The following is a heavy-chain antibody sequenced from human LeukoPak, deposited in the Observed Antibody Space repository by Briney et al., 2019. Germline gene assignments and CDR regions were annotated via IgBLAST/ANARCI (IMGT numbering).Heavy chain of an antibody. CDR1: GYTFTSYD. Sequence: GASVKVSCKASGYTFTSYDINWVRQATGQGLEWMGWMNPNSGNTGYAQKFQGRVTITRNTSISTAYMELSSLRSEDTAVYYCARAIRGVIVKLNYYYYMDVWGKGTTVTVSS. J-gene: IGHJ6*03. CDR3: ARAIRGVIVKLNYYYYMDV. V-gene: IGHV1-8*03. CDR2: MNPNSGNT. D-gene: IGHD3-10*01.